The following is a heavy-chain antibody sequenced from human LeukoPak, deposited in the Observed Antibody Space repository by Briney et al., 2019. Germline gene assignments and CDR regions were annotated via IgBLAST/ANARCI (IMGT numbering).Heavy chain of an antibody. V-gene: IGHV4-38-2*02. Sequence: SETLSLTCTVSGGSISSYYWSWIRQPPGKGLEWIGSIYHSGSTYYNPSLKSRVTISVDTSKNQFSLKLSSVTAADTAVYYCARDLTIWGQGTMVTVSS. CDR1: GGSISSYY. CDR2: IYHSGST. J-gene: IGHJ3*02. D-gene: IGHD3-9*01. CDR3: ARDLTI.